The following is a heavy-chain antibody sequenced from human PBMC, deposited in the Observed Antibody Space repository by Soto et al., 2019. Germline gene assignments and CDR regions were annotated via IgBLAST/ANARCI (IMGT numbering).Heavy chain of an antibody. Sequence: PGESLKISCKGSGYSFTSYWITWVRQMPGKGLEWMGRIDPTDSYINYSPSFQGHVTISADKSISTAYLQWSSLKASDTAMYYCARTDSTWDIDCWGQGTLVTVS. CDR2: IDPTDSYI. CDR1: GYSFTSYW. J-gene: IGHJ4*02. D-gene: IGHD6-13*01. V-gene: IGHV5-10-1*01. CDR3: ARTDSTWDIDC.